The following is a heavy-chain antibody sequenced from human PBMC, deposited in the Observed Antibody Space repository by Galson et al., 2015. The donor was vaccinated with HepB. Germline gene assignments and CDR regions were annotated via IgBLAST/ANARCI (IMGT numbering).Heavy chain of an antibody. J-gene: IGHJ4*02. CDR2: ISWNSGSI. D-gene: IGHD6-19*01. V-gene: IGHV3-9*01. CDR3: AKSETIAVAGSYFDY. Sequence: SLRLSCAASGFTFDDYAMHWVRQAPGKGLEWVSGISWNSGSIGYADSVKGRFTISRDNAKNSLYLQMNSLRAEDTALYYCAKSETIAVAGSYFDYWGQGTLVTVSS. CDR1: GFTFDDYA.